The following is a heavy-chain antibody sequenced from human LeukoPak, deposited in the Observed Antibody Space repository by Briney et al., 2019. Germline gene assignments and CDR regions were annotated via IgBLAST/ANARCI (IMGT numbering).Heavy chain of an antibody. V-gene: IGHV3-30*04. CDR1: GFTFSSYA. CDR2: ISYDGSNK. D-gene: IGHD6-13*01. CDR3: ARPTTGSSWSNPYYYYGMDV. Sequence: GGSLRLSCAASGFTFSSYAMHWVRQAAGKGLEWVAVISYDGSNKYYADSVKGRFTISRDNSKNTLYLQMNSLRAEDTAVYYCARPTTGSSWSNPYYYYGMDVWGKGTTVTVSS. J-gene: IGHJ6*04.